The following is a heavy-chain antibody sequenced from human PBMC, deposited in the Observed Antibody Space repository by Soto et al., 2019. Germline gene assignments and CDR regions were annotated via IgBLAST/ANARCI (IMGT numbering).Heavy chain of an antibody. Sequence: ASVKVSCKASGYTFTSYAMHWVRQAPGQRLEWMGWINAGNGNTKYSQKFQGRVTITRDTSASTAYMELSSLRSEDTAVYYCARDPVVVAATRYYYYYMDVWGKGTKVTVSS. CDR1: GYTFTSYA. D-gene: IGHD2-15*01. CDR3: ARDPVVVAATRYYYYYMDV. V-gene: IGHV1-3*01. CDR2: INAGNGNT. J-gene: IGHJ6*03.